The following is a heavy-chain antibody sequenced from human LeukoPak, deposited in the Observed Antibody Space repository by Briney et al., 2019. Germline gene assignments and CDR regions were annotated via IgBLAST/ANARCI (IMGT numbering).Heavy chain of an antibody. D-gene: IGHD2-2*01. J-gene: IGHJ6*04. CDR3: ATTGGGSCSIVHCSLFYGMDA. CDR2: IYYSGST. Sequence: PSQTLSLTCTVSGVSISSGGYYWSWVRQHPGKGLEWIGYIYYSGSTFYNPSLESRLTISLDTSTNQFSLKLYTVTSADTAVYYCATTGGGSCSIVHCSLFYGMDAWGKGPTVTVSS. CDR1: GVSISSGGYY. V-gene: IGHV4-31*03.